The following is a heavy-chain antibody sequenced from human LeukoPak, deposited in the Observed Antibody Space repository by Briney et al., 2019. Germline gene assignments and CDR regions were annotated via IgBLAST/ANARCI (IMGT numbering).Heavy chain of an antibody. CDR1: GYTFTSYY. D-gene: IGHD2-21*01. CDR3: ARVGGDHNDAFDI. J-gene: IGHJ3*02. V-gene: IGHV1-2*02. Sequence: ASVKVSCKASGYTFTSYYMHWVRQAPGQGLEWMGWINPNSGGTNYAQKFQGRVTMTRDTSISTAYMELSRLRSDDTAVYYCARVGGDHNDAFDIWGQGTMVTVSS. CDR2: INPNSGGT.